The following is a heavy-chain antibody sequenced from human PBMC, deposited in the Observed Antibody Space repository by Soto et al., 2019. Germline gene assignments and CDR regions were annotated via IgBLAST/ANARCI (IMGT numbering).Heavy chain of an antibody. J-gene: IGHJ4*02. D-gene: IGHD3-9*01. CDR2: IHYSGSS. V-gene: IGHV4-59*01. CDR1: GGSISTYY. Sequence: QVQLQESGPGLVKPSETLSLTCTVSGGSISTYYWSWIRQPPGKGLEWIGYIHYSGSSNYNPSLKSGFTMAVDMSKNQFSLKLSSVTAADTAVYYCVRSRYYDTFTGYPSLYCDYWGQGTLVTVSS. CDR3: VRSRYYDTFTGYPSLYCDY.